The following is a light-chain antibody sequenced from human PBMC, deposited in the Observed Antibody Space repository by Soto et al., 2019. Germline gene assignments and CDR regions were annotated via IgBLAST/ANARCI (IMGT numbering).Light chain of an antibody. Sequence: ALTQPASVSGSPGQSITISCTGTSSDVGGYIYVSWYQQHPGKAPKLMIYEVSNRPSGVSNRFSGSKSGNTASLTISGLQAEDEADYYCSSYTSSSTYVFGTGTKLTVL. CDR1: SSDVGGYIY. CDR2: EVS. J-gene: IGLJ1*01. CDR3: SSYTSSSTYV. V-gene: IGLV2-14*01.